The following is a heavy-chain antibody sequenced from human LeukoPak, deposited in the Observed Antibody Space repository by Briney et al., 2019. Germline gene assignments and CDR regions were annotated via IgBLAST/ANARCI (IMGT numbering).Heavy chain of an antibody. CDR3: ARDYVPTTYYYDSSGSPAFDP. J-gene: IGHJ5*02. CDR2: IIPIFGTA. D-gene: IGHD3-22*01. CDR1: GGTFSSYA. Sequence: SVKVSCKASGGTFSSYAISWVRQAPGQGLEWMGGIIPIFGTANYAQKFQGRVTMTRDTSTSTVYMELSSLRSEDTAVYYCARDYVPTTYYYDSSGSPAFDPWGQGTLVTVSS. V-gene: IGHV1-69*05.